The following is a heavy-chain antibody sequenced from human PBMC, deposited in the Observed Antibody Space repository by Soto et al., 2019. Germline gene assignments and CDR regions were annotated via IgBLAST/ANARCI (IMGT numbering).Heavy chain of an antibody. J-gene: IGHJ6*02. D-gene: IGHD2-15*01. Sequence: GEPLQPFCYGSGYSFTSYWICWVGRMPGKGLEWMGIIYPGDSDTRYSPSFQGQVTISADKSISTAYLQWSSLKASDTAMYYCARLNCSGGSCYTYYYYYGMDVWGQGTTVTVSS. CDR3: ARLNCSGGSCYTYYYYYGMDV. V-gene: IGHV5-51*01. CDR2: IYPGDSDT. CDR1: GYSFTSYW.